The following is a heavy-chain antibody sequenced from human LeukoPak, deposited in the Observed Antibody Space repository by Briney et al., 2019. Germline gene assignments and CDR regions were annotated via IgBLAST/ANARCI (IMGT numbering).Heavy chain of an antibody. CDR2: INHSGST. D-gene: IGHD3-10*01. J-gene: IGHJ4*02. Sequence: SETLSLTCAVYGGSFSGYYWSWIRQPPGKGLEWIGEINHSGSTNYNPSLKRRVTISVDTSKNQFSLKLSSVTAADTAVYYCARGGILYGSGMKSLIYWGQGTLVTVSS. CDR1: GGSFSGYY. CDR3: ARGGILYGSGMKSLIY. V-gene: IGHV4-34*01.